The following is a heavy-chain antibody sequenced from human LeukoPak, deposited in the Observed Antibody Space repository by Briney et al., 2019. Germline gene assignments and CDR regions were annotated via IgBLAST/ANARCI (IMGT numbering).Heavy chain of an antibody. D-gene: IGHD6-13*01. CDR3: ANSIAAAGTLHY. CDR1: GGSISSYY. Sequence: SETLSLTCTVSGGSISSYYWSWIRQPPGKGLEWIGYIYTSGSTNYNPSLKSRVTISVDTSKNQFSLKLSSVTAADTAVYYCANSIAAAGTLHYWGQGTLVTVSS. V-gene: IGHV4-4*09. CDR2: IYTSGST. J-gene: IGHJ4*02.